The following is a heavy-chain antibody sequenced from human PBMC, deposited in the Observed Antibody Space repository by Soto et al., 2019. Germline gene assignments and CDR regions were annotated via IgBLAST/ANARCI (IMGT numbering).Heavy chain of an antibody. V-gene: IGHV1-69*02. J-gene: IGHJ4*02. Sequence: QVQLVQSGAEVKKPGSSVKVSCKASGGTFSSYTISWVRQAPGQGLEWMGRIIPILGIVNYAQKFQGRVTITADKSTSTAYMELSSLRSEDTAVYYCARRYALGTYEQDFDYWGQGTLVTVSS. CDR2: IIPILGIV. CDR1: GGTFSSYT. CDR3: ARRYALGTYEQDFDY. D-gene: IGHD7-27*01.